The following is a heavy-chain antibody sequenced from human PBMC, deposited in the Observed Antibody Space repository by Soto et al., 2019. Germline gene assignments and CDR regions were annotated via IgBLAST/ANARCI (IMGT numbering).Heavy chain of an antibody. D-gene: IGHD1-26*01. J-gene: IGHJ6*02. CDR1: GFTFSSYG. Sequence: PGGSLRLSCAASGFTFSSYGMNWVRQAPGKGLEWVSSISSSSSYIYYADSVKGRFTISRDNAKNSLYLQMNSLRAEDTAVYYCARDGPGSYYYYGMDVWGQGTTVTVSS. CDR2: ISSSSSYI. CDR3: ARDGPGSYYYYGMDV. V-gene: IGHV3-21*01.